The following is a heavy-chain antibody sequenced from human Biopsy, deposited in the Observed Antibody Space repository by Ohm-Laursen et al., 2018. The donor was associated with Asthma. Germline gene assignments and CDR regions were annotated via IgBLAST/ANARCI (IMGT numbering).Heavy chain of an antibody. Sequence: SVKVSCKASGYTFISFAIHWVRQAPGQRLEWMGWVNTGNGDTKNSQKFQGRVTITRDTSASTAYMELRSLRSEDTATYYCARTYYDFLTGQVKDVFGVWGQGTMVTVSS. CDR3: ARTYYDFLTGQVKDVFGV. J-gene: IGHJ3*01. CDR2: VNTGNGDT. V-gene: IGHV1-3*04. CDR1: GYTFISFA. D-gene: IGHD3-9*01.